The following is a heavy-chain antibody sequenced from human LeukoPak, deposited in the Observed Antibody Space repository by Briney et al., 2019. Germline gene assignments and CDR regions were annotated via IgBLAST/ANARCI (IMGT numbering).Heavy chain of an antibody. CDR2: IFYTGSI. CDR3: AREVREAPYYFDY. J-gene: IGHJ4*02. V-gene: IGHV4-59*01. Sequence: SETLSLTCSVSGGSISGKFWSWIRQPPGKGLEWIGHIFYTGSISYNPSLKSRVTISLDTSQKQFSLKFLSVTAADTAVYYCAREVREAPYYFDYWGQGTMVTVSS. CDR1: GGSISGKF.